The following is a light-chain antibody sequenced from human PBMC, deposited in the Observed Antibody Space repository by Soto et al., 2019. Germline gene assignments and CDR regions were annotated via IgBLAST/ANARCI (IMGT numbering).Light chain of an antibody. CDR3: CSYAGSATWV. CDR1: NXXVGNYNL. Sequence: QSVLTQPASVSGSPGQSITISCXGTNXXVGNYNLVSWYQQHPGKAPKLMMYEVTKRPSGVSNRFSGSKSGNTASLTISGLQAEDEADYYCCSYAGSATWVFGGGTKLTVL. J-gene: IGLJ3*02. CDR2: EVT. V-gene: IGLV2-23*02.